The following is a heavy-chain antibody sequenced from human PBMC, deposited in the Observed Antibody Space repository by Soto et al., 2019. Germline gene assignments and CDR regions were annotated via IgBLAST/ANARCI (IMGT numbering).Heavy chain of an antibody. CDR2: ISAYNGNT. D-gene: IGHD3-3*01. CDR3: ARDDDFWSAGAVRDY. V-gene: IGHV1-18*01. J-gene: IGHJ4*02. CDR1: GYTFTSYG. Sequence: ASVKVSCKASGYTFTSYGISWVRQAPGQGLEWMGWISAYNGNTNYAQKLQGRVTMTTDTSTSTAYMELRSLRSDDTAVYYCARDDDFWSAGAVRDYWGQGTLVTVSS.